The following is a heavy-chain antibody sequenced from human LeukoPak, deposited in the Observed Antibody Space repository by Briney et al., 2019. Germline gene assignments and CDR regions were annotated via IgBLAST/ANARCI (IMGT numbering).Heavy chain of an antibody. V-gene: IGHV3-23*01. CDR2: ISGSGGST. J-gene: IGHJ5*02. CDR1: GFTFSSYA. D-gene: IGHD4-17*01. Sequence: GSLRLSCAASGFTFSSYAMSWVRQAPGKGLEWVSAISGSGGSTYYADSVKGRFTISRDNSKNTLYPQMNSLRAEDTAVYYCAKGDYGDYVDGWFDPWGQGTLVTVSS. CDR3: AKGDYGDYVDGWFDP.